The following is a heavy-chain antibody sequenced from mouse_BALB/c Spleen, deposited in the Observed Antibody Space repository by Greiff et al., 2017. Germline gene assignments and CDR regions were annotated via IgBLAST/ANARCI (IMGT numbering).Heavy chain of an antibody. D-gene: IGHD2-10*02. J-gene: IGHJ4*01. CDR2: ISSGGSYT. CDR1: GFTFSSYA. V-gene: IGHV5-9-4*01. CDR3: ARGRYGNYRAMDD. Sequence: EVQLVESGGGLVKPGGSLKLSCAASGFTFSSYAMSWVRQSPEKRLEWVAEISSGGSYTYYPDTVTGRFTISRDNAKNTLYLEMSSLRSEDTAMYYCARGRYGNYRAMDDWGQGTSVTVSS.